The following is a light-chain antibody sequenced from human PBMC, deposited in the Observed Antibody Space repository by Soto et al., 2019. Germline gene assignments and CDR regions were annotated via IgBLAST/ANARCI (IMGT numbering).Light chain of an antibody. CDR2: GAS. CDR1: KSISTY. V-gene: IGKV1-39*01. CDR3: QQSNSSPST. Sequence: DIRMTQSPSSLSASVGDRVNITCRASKSISTYFNWYQHKPGTAPNLLIYGASRLQSGVPSRFTGSGSRTDFTLTISNLQPQDSATYFCQQSNSSPSTFGHGTRLDIK. J-gene: IGKJ2*01.